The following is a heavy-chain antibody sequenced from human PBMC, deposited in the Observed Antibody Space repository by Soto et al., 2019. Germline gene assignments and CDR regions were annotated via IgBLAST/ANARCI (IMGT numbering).Heavy chain of an antibody. V-gene: IGHV1-69*13. J-gene: IGHJ6*02. CDR1: GCTFSSYA. CDR3: ARGSESTTQRQYYYGMDV. Sequence: SVKVSCKASGCTFSSYAISWVRQAPGQGLEWMGGIIPIFGTANYAQKFQGRVTITADESTSTAYMELSSLRSEDTAVYYCARGSESTTQRQYYYGMDVWGQGTTVTVSS. D-gene: IGHD2-15*01. CDR2: IIPIFGTA.